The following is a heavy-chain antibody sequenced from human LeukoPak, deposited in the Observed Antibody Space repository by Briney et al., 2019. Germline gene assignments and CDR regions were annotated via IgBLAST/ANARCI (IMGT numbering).Heavy chain of an antibody. CDR2: IKQDGSEK. CDR1: EFSVGSNY. CDR3: ARTMGDWFDP. J-gene: IGHJ5*02. Sequence: GGSLRLSCAASEFSVGSNYMTWVRQAPGKGLEWVANIKQDGSEKYYVDSVKGRFTISRDNAKNSLYLQMNSLRAEDTAVYYCARTMGDWFDPWGQGTLVTVSS. V-gene: IGHV3-7*01. D-gene: IGHD3-16*01.